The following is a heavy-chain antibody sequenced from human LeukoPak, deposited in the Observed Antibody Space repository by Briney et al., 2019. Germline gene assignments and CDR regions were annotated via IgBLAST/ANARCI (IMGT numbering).Heavy chain of an antibody. Sequence: PSGTLALTCGVSGGSISGTNWWSWVRQPPGQGLEWIGEISLAGQTNYNPSLNGRVTMSLDKSSNQLSLHLTSVTAADTATYFCSRESGPFCPFGYWGQGTLVIVSS. J-gene: IGHJ4*02. CDR1: GGSISGTNW. CDR3: SRESGPFCPFGY. D-gene: IGHD1-26*01. V-gene: IGHV4-4*02. CDR2: ISLAGQT.